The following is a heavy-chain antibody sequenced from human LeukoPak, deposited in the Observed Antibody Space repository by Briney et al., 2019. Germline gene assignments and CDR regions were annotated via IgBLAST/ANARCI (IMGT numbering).Heavy chain of an antibody. Sequence: GGSLRLSCAASGFTFSTYGMSWVRQAPGKGLEWVSAISGSGGSTYYADSVKGRFTISRDNSKNTLYLQMNSLRAEDTAVYYCAKDRYDYVWGSYPLPLFDYWGQGTLVTVSS. CDR2: ISGSGGST. CDR1: GFTFSTYG. CDR3: AKDRYDYVWGSYPLPLFDY. V-gene: IGHV3-23*01. J-gene: IGHJ4*02. D-gene: IGHD3-16*02.